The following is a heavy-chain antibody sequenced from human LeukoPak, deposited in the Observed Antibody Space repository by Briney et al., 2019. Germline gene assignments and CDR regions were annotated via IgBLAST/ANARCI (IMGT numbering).Heavy chain of an antibody. J-gene: IGHJ4*02. D-gene: IGHD3-22*01. CDR2: ISGSGSST. CDR1: GFTFSSYA. CDR3: AKDARKNYYDSSATNYFDY. Sequence: PGGSLRLSCAASGFTFSSYAMSWVRQAPGKGLDWVSAISGSGSSTYYADSVKGRFTISRDNSKNTLYLQMNSLRAEDTAVYYCAKDARKNYYDSSATNYFDYWGQGTLVTVSS. V-gene: IGHV3-23*01.